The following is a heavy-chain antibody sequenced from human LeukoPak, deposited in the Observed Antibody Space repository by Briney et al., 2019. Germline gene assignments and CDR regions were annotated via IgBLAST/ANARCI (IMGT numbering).Heavy chain of an antibody. CDR1: GFTFSSYA. Sequence: GGSLRLSCAASGFTFSSYAMSWVRQAPGKGLEWVSSISGNGGSTYYADSVKGRFTISRDKSRNTLSLQMNSLRAEDTAVYYCAKGGDSYYYYYMDVWGKGTTVTVSS. CDR2: ISGNGGST. J-gene: IGHJ6*03. V-gene: IGHV3-23*01. CDR3: AKGGDSYYYYYMDV.